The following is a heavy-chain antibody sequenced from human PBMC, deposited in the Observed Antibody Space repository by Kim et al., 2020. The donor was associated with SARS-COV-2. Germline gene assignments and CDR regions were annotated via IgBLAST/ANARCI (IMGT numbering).Heavy chain of an antibody. V-gene: IGHV4-39*01. Sequence: SETLSLTCTVSGGSISSATYYWGWIRQPPGKGLEWIGNIFYTGRTYYSPSLKSRVAMSVDTSKNQFSLKLASVTAADTAVYFCARYCSGGSCYGANWFDPWGPGILVTVSS. J-gene: IGHJ5*02. CDR1: GGSISSATYY. CDR2: IFYTGRT. D-gene: IGHD2-15*01. CDR3: ARYCSGGSCYGANWFDP.